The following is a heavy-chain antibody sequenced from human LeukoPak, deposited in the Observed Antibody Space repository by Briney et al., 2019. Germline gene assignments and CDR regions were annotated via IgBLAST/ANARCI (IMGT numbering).Heavy chain of an antibody. J-gene: IGHJ4*02. CDR1: GGSFSGYY. V-gene: IGHV4-34*01. D-gene: IGHD6-6*01. CDR2: INHSGST. Sequence: KTSETLSLTCAVYGGSFSGYYWSWIRQPPGKGLEWIGEINHSGSTNYNPSLKRRVTISVDTSKNQFSLKLSSVTAAATAVYYCARVIRGEQLVVHFDYWGLGTLVTVSS. CDR3: ARVIRGEQLVVHFDY.